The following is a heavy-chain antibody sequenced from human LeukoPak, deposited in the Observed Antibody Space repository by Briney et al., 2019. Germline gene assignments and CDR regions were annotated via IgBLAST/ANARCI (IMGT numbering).Heavy chain of an antibody. CDR1: GYSFTSYW. D-gene: IGHD2-21*01. V-gene: IGHV5-51*01. CDR2: IYPGDSDT. J-gene: IGHJ6*03. CDR3: ARQAYCGGDCFYYMDV. Sequence: GESLKISCKGSGYSFTSYWIGWVRQMPGKGLEWMGIIYPGDSDTRYSPSFQGQVTISADKSISTAYLQWSSLKASDTAMYYCARQAYCGGDCFYYMDVWGKGTTVTVSS.